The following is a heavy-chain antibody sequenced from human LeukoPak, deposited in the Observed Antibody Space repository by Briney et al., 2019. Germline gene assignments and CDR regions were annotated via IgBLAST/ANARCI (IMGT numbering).Heavy chain of an antibody. CDR1: GFTFSSYT. J-gene: IGHJ4*02. CDR3: TRDLGSGDHGLLV. Sequence: GGSLRLSCAASGFTFSSYTMNWVRQAPGKGLEWISYISRTGTTIYYAYSVKGRFTISRDNANNSLYLQLDSLRSEDTALYFCTRDLGSGDHGLLVWGQGTLLSVSS. CDR2: ISRTGTTI. D-gene: IGHD2-21*02. V-gene: IGHV3-48*01.